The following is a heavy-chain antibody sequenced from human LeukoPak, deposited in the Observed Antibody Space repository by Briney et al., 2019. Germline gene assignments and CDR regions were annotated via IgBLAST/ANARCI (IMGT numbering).Heavy chain of an antibody. J-gene: IGHJ4*02. V-gene: IGHV1-18*01. CDR3: ARDGLAVWRGSYFYLSY. CDR1: GYTLTSYG. Sequence: GASVKVSCKASGYTLTSYGISWVRQAPGQGLEWMGWISAYNGNTNYAQKLQGRVTITRDTSASTAYMELSSLRSEDTAVYYCARDGLAVWRGSYFYLSYWGQGTLVTVSS. CDR2: ISAYNGNT. D-gene: IGHD1-26*01.